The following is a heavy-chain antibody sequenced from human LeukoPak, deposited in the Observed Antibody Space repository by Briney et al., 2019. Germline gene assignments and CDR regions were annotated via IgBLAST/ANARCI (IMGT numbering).Heavy chain of an antibody. D-gene: IGHD2-15*01. Sequence: SETLSLTCTVSGDSISSSYWSWIRQPPGKGLEWIGYRHYRGSTNYNPSLQSRVTISLDTSKNQFSLKLTSVTAADTALYYCAREYCSGSSCYFDYWGQGTLVTVSS. CDR3: AREYCSGSSCYFDY. CDR2: RHYRGST. J-gene: IGHJ4*02. CDR1: GDSISSSY. V-gene: IGHV4-59*01.